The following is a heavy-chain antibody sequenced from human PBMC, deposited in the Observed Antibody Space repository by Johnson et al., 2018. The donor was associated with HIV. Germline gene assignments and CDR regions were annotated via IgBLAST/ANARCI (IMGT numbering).Heavy chain of an antibody. CDR2: IYSGGST. V-gene: IGHV3-66*01. CDR1: GFTVSSNY. J-gene: IGHJ3*02. Sequence: VQLVESGGGLVQPGGSLRLSCAASGFTVSSNYMSWVRQAPGKGPEWVSVIYSGGSTYYADSVKGRFTISRDNSKNTLYLQMNSLRAEDTAVYYCMLRTHAEKAFDIWGQGTVVTVSS. D-gene: IGHD2-8*01. CDR3: MLRTHAEKAFDI.